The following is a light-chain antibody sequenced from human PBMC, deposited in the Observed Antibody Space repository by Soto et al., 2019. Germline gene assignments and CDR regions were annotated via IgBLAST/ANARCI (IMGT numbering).Light chain of an antibody. CDR3: QSYDSSLSGSV. CDR1: SSNIGTGYG. Sequence: QSVLTQPPSVSGAPGQRVTISCTGSSSNIGTGYGVHWYQQLPGTAPKLLIYNSNTRPSGVPDRFSGSKSGTSASLAITGLQAEDEADYYCQSYDSSLSGSVFGGGTKLTVL. J-gene: IGLJ2*01. CDR2: NSN. V-gene: IGLV1-40*01.